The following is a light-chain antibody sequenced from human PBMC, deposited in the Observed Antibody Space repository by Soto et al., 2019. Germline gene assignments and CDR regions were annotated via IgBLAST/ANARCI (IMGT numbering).Light chain of an antibody. Sequence: EIVLTQSPGTLSLSPGERATLSCRASQSVDSSYTAWYQQNPGQAPRLLIYGASNRATGIPDRFSGTGSGTDFTLTISRLEPEDFAVYYCQQYGTSPPLYTFGQGTKLEI. CDR2: GAS. V-gene: IGKV3-20*01. CDR1: QSVDSSY. J-gene: IGKJ2*01. CDR3: QQYGTSPPLYT.